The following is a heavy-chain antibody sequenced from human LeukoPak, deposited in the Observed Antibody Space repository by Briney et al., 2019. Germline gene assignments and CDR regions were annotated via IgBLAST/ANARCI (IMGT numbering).Heavy chain of an antibody. CDR1: GYTLTELS. J-gene: IGHJ6*03. V-gene: IGHV1-24*01. Sequence: ASVKVSCKVSGYTLTELSMHWVRQAPGKGLEWMGGFDPEDGETIYAQKFQGRVTMTEDTSTDTAYMELSSLRSEDTAVYYCARAYSVSSTYDFWSGYYMDVWGKGTTVTVSS. CDR2: FDPEDGET. CDR3: ARAYSVSSTYDFWSGYYMDV. D-gene: IGHD3-3*01.